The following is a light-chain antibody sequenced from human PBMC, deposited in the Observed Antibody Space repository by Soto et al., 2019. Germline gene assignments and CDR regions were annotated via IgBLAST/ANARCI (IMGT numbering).Light chain of an antibody. J-gene: IGLJ3*02. CDR3: CSYAGSNNLV. CDR1: SSNIGAHYD. CDR2: EVS. Sequence: QSVLTQPPSVSGAPGQRVTISCTGSSSNIGAHYDVHWYQQHPGKAPKLLIYEVSKRPSGVPDRFSGSKSGNTASLTVSGLQAEDEADYYCCSYAGSNNLVFGGGTKVTVL. V-gene: IGLV2-8*01.